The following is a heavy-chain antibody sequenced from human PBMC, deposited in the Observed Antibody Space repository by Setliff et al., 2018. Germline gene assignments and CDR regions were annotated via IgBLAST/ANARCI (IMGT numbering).Heavy chain of an antibody. CDR1: GGSISDNNYY. Sequence: PSETLSLTGTVSGGSISDNNYYWGWIRQSPGKELEWIGGISHSANKYYNPSFRTGVTISVAMSKNQFFLNLDSVTAADTALYYCARDSRFGYSGYDCAFDYWGQGMLVTVSS. CDR3: ARDSRFGYSGYDCAFDY. V-gene: IGHV4-39*02. J-gene: IGHJ4*02. CDR2: ISHSANK. D-gene: IGHD5-12*01.